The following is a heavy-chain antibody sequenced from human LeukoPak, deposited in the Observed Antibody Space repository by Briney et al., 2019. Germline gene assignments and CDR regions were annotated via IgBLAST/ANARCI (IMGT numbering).Heavy chain of an antibody. D-gene: IGHD3-22*01. CDR3: AKDPNYYDSSGYYLPGP. V-gene: IGHV3-23*01. J-gene: IGHJ5*02. CDR1: GCTSSSYA. Sequence: GGSLRLSCAASGCTSSSYAMSWVRQAPGKGLEWVSAISGSGGSTYYADSVKGRFTISRDNSKNTLYLQMNSLRAEDTAVYYCAKDPNYYDSSGYYLPGPWGQGTLVTVSS. CDR2: ISGSGGST.